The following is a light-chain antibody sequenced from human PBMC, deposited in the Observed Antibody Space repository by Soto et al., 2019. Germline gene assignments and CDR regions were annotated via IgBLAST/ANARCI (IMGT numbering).Light chain of an antibody. J-gene: IGLJ1*01. CDR3: CSYAGSNNDV. CDR2: EVN. Sequence: QSVMTQPPSASGSPGQSVTISCTGTGSDVGAYNYVSWYRQYPGKAPKLVIFEVNERPSGVPDRISGSKSGITASLTVSGLQAEDEADYYCCSYAGSNNDVFGTGTKVTVL. CDR1: GSDVGAYNY. V-gene: IGLV2-8*01.